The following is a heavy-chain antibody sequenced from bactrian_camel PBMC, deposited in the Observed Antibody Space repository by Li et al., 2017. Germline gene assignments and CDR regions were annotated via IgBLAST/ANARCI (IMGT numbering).Heavy chain of an antibody. CDR3: VRDLSRRTYYYSDYGVVFGY. Sequence: HVQLVESGGGSVQAGGSLSLSCTASSGIKYQNTCMGWFRQTPGRNERVGVAVIYTGDGSTFYADSVKGRFTISLDNAKNTLYLQMNSLKPEDTAVYYCVRDLSRRTYYYSDYGVVFGYWGQGTQVTVS. CDR1: GIKYQNTC. V-gene: IGHV3S54*01. CDR2: IYTGDGST. J-gene: IGHJ6*01. D-gene: IGHD4*01.